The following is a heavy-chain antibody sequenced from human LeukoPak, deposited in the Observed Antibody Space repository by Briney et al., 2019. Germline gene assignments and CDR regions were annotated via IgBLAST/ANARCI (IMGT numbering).Heavy chain of an antibody. CDR2: ISAYNGNT. V-gene: IGHV1-18*01. Sequence: ASVKVSCKASGYTFTSYGISWVRQAPGQGLEWMGWISAYNGNTNYAQKLQGRVTMTTDTSTSTAYMGLRSLRSDDTAVYYCARDGGSYLYYYYYYGMDVWGQGTTVTVSS. CDR3: ARDGGSYLYYYYYYGMDV. J-gene: IGHJ6*02. CDR1: GYTFTSYG. D-gene: IGHD1-26*01.